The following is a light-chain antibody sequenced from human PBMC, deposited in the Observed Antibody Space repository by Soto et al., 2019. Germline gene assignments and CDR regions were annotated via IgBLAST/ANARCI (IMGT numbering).Light chain of an antibody. CDR2: GAS. CDR3: QQHSGSPLT. V-gene: IGKV3-11*01. Sequence: DIQLTQSPCSLSLSPGERATISCRASQSINSFLAWYQQRRGRAPRLLIHGASTWATGIPARFSGSGSGTEFTLTISSLEPEDFGAYYCQQHSGSPLTFGRGTKVDIK. CDR1: QSINSF. J-gene: IGKJ4*01.